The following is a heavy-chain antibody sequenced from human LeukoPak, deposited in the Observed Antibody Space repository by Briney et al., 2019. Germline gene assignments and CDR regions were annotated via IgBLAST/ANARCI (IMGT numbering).Heavy chain of an antibody. J-gene: IGHJ4*02. CDR1: GYTFTSYG. D-gene: IGHD3-10*01. Sequence: GASVKVSCKASGYTFTSYGISWVRQAPGQGLEGMGWISAYNGNTNYAQKLQGRVTMTTDTSTSTAYMELRSLRSDDTAVYYCARDWFEDYGSGSYYKGGMCYYWGQGTLVTVSS. V-gene: IGHV1-18*01. CDR2: ISAYNGNT. CDR3: ARDWFEDYGSGSYYKGGMCYY.